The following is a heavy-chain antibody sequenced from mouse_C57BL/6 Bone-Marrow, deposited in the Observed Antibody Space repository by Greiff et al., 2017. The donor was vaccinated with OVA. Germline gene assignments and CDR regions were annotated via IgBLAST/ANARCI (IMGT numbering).Heavy chain of an antibody. V-gene: IGHV14-2*01. J-gene: IGHJ2*01. CDR1: GFNIKDYY. CDR2: IDPEDGGT. CDR3: ARNGCMTTVVNY. Sequence: VQLQQSGAELVKPGASVKLSCTASGFNIKDYYMHWVKQRPEQGLEWIGRIDPEDGGTKYAAKFQGKATITADTSSNTAYLQLSRLTSEDTDGYYGARNGCMTTVVNYWGQGTTLTVSS. D-gene: IGHD1-1*01.